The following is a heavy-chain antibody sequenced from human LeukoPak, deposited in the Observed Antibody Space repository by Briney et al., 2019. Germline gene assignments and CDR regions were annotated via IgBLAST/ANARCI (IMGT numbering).Heavy chain of an antibody. D-gene: IGHD6-13*01. CDR1: GYTFTSYG. CDR3: ARDMEQQLAPFDY. V-gene: IGHV1-18*01. J-gene: IGHJ4*02. CDR2: ISGYNGDT. Sequence: ASVKVSCKTSGYTFTSYGVYWVRQAPGQGLEWIGWISGYNGDTQYAQKFQGGVIMTADTSTNTVYLELSSLKSEDTAVYYCARDMEQQLAPFDYWGQGTLVTVSS.